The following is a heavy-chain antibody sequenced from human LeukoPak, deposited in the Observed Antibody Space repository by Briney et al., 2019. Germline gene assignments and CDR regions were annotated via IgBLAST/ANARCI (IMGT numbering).Heavy chain of an antibody. CDR1: GYTFSDYY. CDR2: INPNSGGT. CDR3: ASVPAFDCTNGVCYSAFDY. Sequence: GASVKVSCKASGYTFSDYYMHWVRQAPGQGLEWMGWINPNSGGTNYAQKFQGRVTMTRDTFISTAYMELSRLRSDDTAVYYCASVPAFDCTNGVCYSAFDYWGQGTLVTVSS. D-gene: IGHD2-8*01. V-gene: IGHV1-2*02. J-gene: IGHJ4*02.